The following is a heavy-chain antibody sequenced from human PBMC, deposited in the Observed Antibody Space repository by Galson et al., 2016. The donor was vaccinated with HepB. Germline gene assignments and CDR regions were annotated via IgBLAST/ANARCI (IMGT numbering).Heavy chain of an antibody. J-gene: IGHJ4*02. CDR1: GFSFSDHA. CDR3: ARSPRYSFGYRYFDY. CDR2: ISGSSTYI. V-gene: IGHV3-21*01. D-gene: IGHD5-18*01. Sequence: SLRLSCAASGFSFSDHAMAWVRQAPGKGLEWVSSISGSSTYILYADSLKGRFTISRDNAKNSLYLQMNSLRAEDTAIYYCARSPRYSFGYRYFDYWGQGTLVTVSS.